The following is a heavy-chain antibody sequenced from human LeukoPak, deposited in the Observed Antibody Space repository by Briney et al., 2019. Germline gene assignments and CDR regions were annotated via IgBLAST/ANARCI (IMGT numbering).Heavy chain of an antibody. J-gene: IGHJ4*02. CDR1: GGSISSYY. Sequence: SETLSLTCTVSGGSISSYYWSWIRQPPGKGLEWIGYIYYSGSTNYNPSLKSRVTMSVDTSKNQFSLKLSSVAAADTAVYFCARGAEYYAIWRGYAGYSDYWGQGISVTVSS. CDR3: ARGAEYYAIWRGYAGYSDY. CDR2: IYYSGST. D-gene: IGHD3-3*01. V-gene: IGHV4-59*01.